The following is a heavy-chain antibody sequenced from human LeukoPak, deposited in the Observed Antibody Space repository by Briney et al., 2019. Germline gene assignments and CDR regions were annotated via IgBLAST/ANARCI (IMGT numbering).Heavy chain of an antibody. CDR1: GFTFGSYW. Sequence: GGSLRLSCAASGFTFGSYWMSWVRQAPGKGLEWVAYIKQDGSEKYYVDSVKGRFTISRDNAKNSLYLQMNSLRAEDTAVYYCARDPVQDFDYWGQGTLVAVSS. CDR3: ARDPVQDFDY. J-gene: IGHJ4*02. CDR2: IKQDGSEK. V-gene: IGHV3-7*01. D-gene: IGHD1-1*01.